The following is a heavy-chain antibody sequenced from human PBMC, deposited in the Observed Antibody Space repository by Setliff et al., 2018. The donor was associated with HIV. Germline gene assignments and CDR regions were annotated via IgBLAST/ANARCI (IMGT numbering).Heavy chain of an antibody. CDR3: ARAGVKEDAFDI. D-gene: IGHD3-10*01. V-gene: IGHV4-39*02. CDR1: GGSVSNTTYY. CDR2: IYYTGST. Sequence: LSLTCTVSGGSVSNTTYYWGWIRQPPGKGLEWIGNIYYTGSTYYNPSLKSRVTVSVDTSKNQFSLKLTSVTVADTAVFYCARAGVKEDAFDIWGQGTMVTVSS. J-gene: IGHJ3*02.